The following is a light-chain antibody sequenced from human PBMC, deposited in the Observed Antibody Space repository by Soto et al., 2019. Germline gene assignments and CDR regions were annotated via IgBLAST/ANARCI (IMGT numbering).Light chain of an antibody. CDR1: QWLXSN. CDR2: GAS. J-gene: IGKJ4*01. Sequence: IVLTQSPATLSVSPGGRATLSCRASQWLXSNFGWYQPRPGQAPRLLXDGASTRATDIPARLSGSGSGTEFTLPISSLQSEYCAVYYCQQRSNGTRTFGGGTKVDI. CDR3: QQRSNGTRT. V-gene: IGKV3-15*01.